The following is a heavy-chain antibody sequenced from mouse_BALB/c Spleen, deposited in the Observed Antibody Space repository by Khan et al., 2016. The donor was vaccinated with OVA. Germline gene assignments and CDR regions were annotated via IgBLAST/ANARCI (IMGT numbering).Heavy chain of an antibody. Sequence: EVQLQESGPGLVKPSQSLSLTCTVTGYSITRYYAWNWIRQFPGNKLELMGYISNSGSANYTPSLKSRISITRDTSKNQFFLQLNSVTTEDTATYYCESERRRYYAMDYWGQGTSVTVSS. CDR2: ISNSGSA. CDR3: ESERRRYYAMDY. CDR1: GYSITRYYA. J-gene: IGHJ4*01. V-gene: IGHV3-2*02.